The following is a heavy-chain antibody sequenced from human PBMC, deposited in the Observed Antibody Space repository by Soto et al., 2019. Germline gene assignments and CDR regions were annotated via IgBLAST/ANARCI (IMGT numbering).Heavy chain of an antibody. CDR1: GFTFSSYA. CDR3: ARVYDSSGYSLVDLDX. D-gene: IGHD3-22*01. V-gene: IGHV3-30-3*01. CDR2: ISYDGSNK. Sequence: HPGGSLRLSCAASGFTFSSYAMHWVRQAPGKGLEWVAVISYDGSNKYYADSVKGRFTISRDNSKNTLYLQMNSLRAEDTAVYYCARVYDSSGYSLVDLDXWGQGTLVTVSS. J-gene: IGHJ4*02.